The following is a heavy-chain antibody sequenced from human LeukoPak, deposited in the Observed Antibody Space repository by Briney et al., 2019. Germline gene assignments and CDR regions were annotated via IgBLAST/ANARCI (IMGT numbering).Heavy chain of an antibody. CDR2: ISSSSSYI. CDR3: ASWTAVAGKGDY. D-gene: IGHD6-19*01. CDR1: GFTFSSYS. Sequence: PGGSLRLSCAASGFTFSSYSMNWVRQAPGKGLEWVSSISSSSSYIYYADSVKGRFTISRGNAKNSLYLQMNSLRAEDTAVYYCASWTAVAGKGDYWGQGTLVTVSS. V-gene: IGHV3-21*01. J-gene: IGHJ4*02.